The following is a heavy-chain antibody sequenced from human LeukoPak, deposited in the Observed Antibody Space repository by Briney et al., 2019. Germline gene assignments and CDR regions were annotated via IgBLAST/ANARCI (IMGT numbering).Heavy chain of an antibody. V-gene: IGHV3-74*01. Sequence: PGGSLRLSCAASGFTFSRYWMHWVRQAPGKGLVRISRINSDGSGTSYADSVKGRFTISRDNAKNTLYLQMNSLRAEDTAVYYCARADNGAHSWVNYWGQGTLVTVSS. D-gene: IGHD4-23*01. CDR1: GFTFSRYW. J-gene: IGHJ4*02. CDR2: INSDGSGT. CDR3: ARADNGAHSWVNY.